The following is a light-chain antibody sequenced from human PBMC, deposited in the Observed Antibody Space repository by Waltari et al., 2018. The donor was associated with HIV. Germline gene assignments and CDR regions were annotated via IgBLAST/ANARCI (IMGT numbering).Light chain of an antibody. CDR2: KDI. CDR1: STPNEY. Sequence: SYYLQPTLSVPVSPAQTPRINCSISSTPNEYSSWYRQKAGQAPILLIYKDIDRPSGIPERISCSVSGTGVTLTITDVQAEDEGDYFCQSTDDDRTWVFGGGTKLTVL. V-gene: IGLV3-25*03. J-gene: IGLJ3*02. CDR3: QSTDDDRTWV.